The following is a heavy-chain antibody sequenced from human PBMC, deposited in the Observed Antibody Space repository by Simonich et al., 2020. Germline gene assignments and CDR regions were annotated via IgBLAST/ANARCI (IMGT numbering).Heavy chain of an antibody. CDR1: GFTFSSYA. D-gene: IGHD2-21*02. J-gene: IGHJ4*02. CDR2: ISYEGRNK. V-gene: IGHV3-30*07. CDR3: ARDGERYCGGDCYSYFDY. Sequence: QVQLVESGGGVVQPGRSLRLSCAASGFTFSSYAMHWVRQAPGKGLEWVAVISYEGRNKYYADSVEGRVTISRDNSKNTLYLQMNSLRDEDTAVYYCARDGERYCGGDCYSYFDYWGQGTLVTVSS.